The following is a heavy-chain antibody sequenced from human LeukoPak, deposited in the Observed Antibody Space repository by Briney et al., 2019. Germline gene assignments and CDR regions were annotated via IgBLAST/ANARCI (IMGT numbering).Heavy chain of an antibody. J-gene: IGHJ4*02. V-gene: IGHV1-2*02. CDR3: ARPYGDYTDYFFDY. CDR1: GYTFTGHY. CDR2: ISPNGGGT. Sequence: AXVKVSCKASGYTFTGHYMHWVRQAPGQGLERVGWISPNGGGTSYAQKFQDRVTMTRDTSISTAYMELSRLRSDDTAVYFCARPYGDYTDYFFDYWGQGTLVTVSS. D-gene: IGHD4-17*01.